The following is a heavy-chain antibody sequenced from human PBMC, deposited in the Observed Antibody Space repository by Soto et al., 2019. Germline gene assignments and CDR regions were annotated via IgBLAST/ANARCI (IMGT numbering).Heavy chain of an antibody. Sequence: QVQLVQSGAEVKKPGSSVKVSYKASGGTFSSYTISWVRQAPGQGLEWMGRIIPILGIANYAQKFQGRVTITADKSTSTAYMELSSLRSEDTAVYYCASFYCSGGSCYGRRAFDIWGQGTMVTVSS. CDR2: IIPILGIA. V-gene: IGHV1-69*02. CDR1: GGTFSSYT. J-gene: IGHJ3*02. CDR3: ASFYCSGGSCYGRRAFDI. D-gene: IGHD2-15*01.